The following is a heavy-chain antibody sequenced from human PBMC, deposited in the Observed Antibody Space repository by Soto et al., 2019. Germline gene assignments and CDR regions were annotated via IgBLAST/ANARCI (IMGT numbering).Heavy chain of an antibody. CDR2: IIPIFGTA. Sequence: SVKVSCQASGGTFSSYAISWVRQAPGQGLEWMGGIIPIFGTANYAQKFQGRVTITADESTSTAYMELSSLRSEDTAVYYCATRRYSSGWYEAYFDYWGQGTLVTVSS. CDR3: ATRRYSSGWYEAYFDY. D-gene: IGHD6-19*01. J-gene: IGHJ4*02. CDR1: GGTFSSYA. V-gene: IGHV1-69*13.